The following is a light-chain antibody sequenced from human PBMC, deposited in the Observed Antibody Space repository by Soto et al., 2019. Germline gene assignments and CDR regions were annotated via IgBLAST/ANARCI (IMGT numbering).Light chain of an antibody. Sequence: DIQMTQSPSSLSASVGDRVTITCRASQGISIYLAWYQQKPGKVPSLLIYAASTLQSGVPSRFSGRGSGTDFTLTISRLRPEDVATYYCQKYNSAPLTFGGGTKVEI. CDR2: AAS. CDR1: QGISIY. V-gene: IGKV1-27*01. J-gene: IGKJ4*01. CDR3: QKYNSAPLT.